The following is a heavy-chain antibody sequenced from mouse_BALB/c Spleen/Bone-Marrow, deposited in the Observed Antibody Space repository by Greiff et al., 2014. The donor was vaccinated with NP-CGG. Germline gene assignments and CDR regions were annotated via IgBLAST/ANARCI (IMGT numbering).Heavy chain of an antibody. D-gene: IGHD2-2*01. V-gene: IGHV2-6-7*01. CDR3: ARDNYGYDY. CDR1: GFSLTGYG. CDR2: IWGDGST. Sequence: VQLVESGPGLVAPSQSLSITCTVSGFSLTGYGANWVRQPPGKGLEWLGMIWGDGSTDYNSALKSRLSISKDNSKSQVFLKMNSLQTDDTARYYCARDNYGYDYWGQGATLTVSS. J-gene: IGHJ2*01.